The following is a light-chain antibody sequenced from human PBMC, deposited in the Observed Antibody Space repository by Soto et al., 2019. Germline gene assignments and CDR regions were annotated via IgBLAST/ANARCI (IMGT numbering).Light chain of an antibody. J-gene: IGLJ1*01. CDR1: SSDVGGYNY. CDR3: SSYTTSNTRQIV. CDR2: DVS. Sequence: QSVLTQPASVSGPPRQSITISCTGTSSDVGGYNYVSWYQHHSGKAPKLIIYDVSNRPSGVSIRFSGSKSDNTASLTISGLQPEDEADYHCSSYTTSNTRQIVFGTGTQLTVL. V-gene: IGLV2-14*03.